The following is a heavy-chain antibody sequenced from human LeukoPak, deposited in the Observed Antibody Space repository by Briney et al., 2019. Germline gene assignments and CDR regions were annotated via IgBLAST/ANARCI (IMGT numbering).Heavy chain of an antibody. D-gene: IGHD1-26*01. CDR3: ARHRRHRALVGASYYFDY. CDR2: INHSGST. J-gene: IGHJ4*02. CDR1: GGSFSGYY. Sequence: SETLSLTCAVYGGSFSGYYWSWIRQPPGKGLEWIGEINHSGSTNYNPSLKSRVTISVDTSKNQFSLKLSSVTAADTAVYYCARHRRHRALVGASYYFDYWGQGTLVTVPS. V-gene: IGHV4-34*01.